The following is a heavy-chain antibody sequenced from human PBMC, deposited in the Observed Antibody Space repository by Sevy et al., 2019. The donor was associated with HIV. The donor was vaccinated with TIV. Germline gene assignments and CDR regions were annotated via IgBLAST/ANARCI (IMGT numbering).Heavy chain of an antibody. CDR3: ARVAGGGATDAFDI. D-gene: IGHD3-16*01. Sequence: GGSLRLSCAASGFTFSSYSMNWVRQAPGKELEWVSSISSSSSYIYYADSVKGRFTISRDNAKNSLYLQMSSLRAEDTAVYYCARVAGGGATDAFDIWGQGTMVTVSS. CDR1: GFTFSSYS. V-gene: IGHV3-21*01. CDR2: ISSSSSYI. J-gene: IGHJ3*02.